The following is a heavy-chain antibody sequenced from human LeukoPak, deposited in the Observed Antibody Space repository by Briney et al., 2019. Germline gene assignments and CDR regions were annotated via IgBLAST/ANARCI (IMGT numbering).Heavy chain of an antibody. CDR2: IGASGSTR. Sequence: PGGSLRLSCAASGFTFRKHYMSWIRQAPGRGPEWVAYIGASGSTRYYRDSVNGRFTISRDNAKNSLHLQMNSLTAEDTAVYYCARDLHDWNYSPGDAFDIWGQGTMVTVSS. V-gene: IGHV3-11*01. D-gene: IGHD1-7*01. CDR3: ARDLHDWNYSPGDAFDI. CDR1: GFTFRKHY. J-gene: IGHJ3*02.